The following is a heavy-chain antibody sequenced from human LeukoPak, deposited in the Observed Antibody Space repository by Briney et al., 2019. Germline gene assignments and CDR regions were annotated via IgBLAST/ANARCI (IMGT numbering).Heavy chain of an antibody. CDR3: ARKGPRDYGSGSSNFDY. CDR2: INHSGST. V-gene: IGHV4-34*01. D-gene: IGHD3-10*01. J-gene: IGHJ4*02. CDR1: GGSFSGYC. Sequence: SETLSLTCAVYGGSFSGYCWSWIRQPPGKGLEWIGEINHSGSTNYDPSLKSRVTISVDTSKNQFSLKLSSVTAADTAVYYCARKGPRDYGSGSSNFDYWGQGTLVTVSS.